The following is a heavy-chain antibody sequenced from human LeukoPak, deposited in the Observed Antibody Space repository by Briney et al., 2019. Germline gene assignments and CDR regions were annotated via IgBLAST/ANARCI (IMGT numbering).Heavy chain of an antibody. J-gene: IGHJ3*02. D-gene: IGHD3-3*01. CDR1: GGTFSSYA. V-gene: IGHV1-69*01. CDR3: ARVLRGITIFGVVTDAFDI. Sequence: RASVKVSCKASGGTFSSYAISWVRQAPGQGLEWMGGIIPIFGTANYAQKFQGRVTITADESTSTAYMELSSLRSEDTAVYYCARVLRGITIFGVVTDAFDIWGQGTMVTVSS. CDR2: IIPIFGTA.